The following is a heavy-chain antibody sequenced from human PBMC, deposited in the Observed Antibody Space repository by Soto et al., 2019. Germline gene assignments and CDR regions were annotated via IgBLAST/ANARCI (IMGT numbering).Heavy chain of an antibody. CDR2: ISYDGGNE. CDR1: GFTFSSYG. Sequence: PGGSLRLSCGGSGFTFSSYGIHWVRQAPGKGLEWVALISYDGGNEKYTESVKDRFTISRDDSHNVAYLQMSSLRTEDTAMYYCAEDRYSGTYPTDFDYWGQGSLVTVS. CDR3: AEDRYSGTYPTDFDY. J-gene: IGHJ4*02. D-gene: IGHD1-26*01. V-gene: IGHV3-30*18.